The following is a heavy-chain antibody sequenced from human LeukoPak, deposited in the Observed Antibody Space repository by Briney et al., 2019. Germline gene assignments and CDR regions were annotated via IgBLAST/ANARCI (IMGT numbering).Heavy chain of an antibody. V-gene: IGHV5-51*01. CDR3: ARRYCSSTSCSPYFFDY. D-gene: IGHD2-2*01. CDR1: GYTFTNYY. J-gene: IGHJ4*02. CDR2: ISPGDSDA. Sequence: GESLKISCKGSGYTFTNYYIGWVRQTPGKGLEGMGIISPGDSDARYSPSFQGQVTISADKSISTAYLRWSSLKASDTAMYYCARRYCSSTSCSPYFFDYWGQGTLVTVSS.